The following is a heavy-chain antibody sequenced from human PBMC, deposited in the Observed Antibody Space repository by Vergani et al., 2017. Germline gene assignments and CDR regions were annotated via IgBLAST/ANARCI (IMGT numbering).Heavy chain of an antibody. J-gene: IGHJ4*02. D-gene: IGHD5-24*01. Sequence: QVQLVQSGAEVKKPGASVKVSCKASGGTFSSYAISWVRQAPGQGLEWMGRIIPILGIANYAQKFQGRVTITADKSTSTAYMELSSLRAEDTAVYYCAREAGGRWLQFNYFDYWGQGTLVTVSS. CDR2: IIPILGIA. CDR3: AREAGGRWLQFNYFDY. V-gene: IGHV1-69*04. CDR1: GGTFSSYA.